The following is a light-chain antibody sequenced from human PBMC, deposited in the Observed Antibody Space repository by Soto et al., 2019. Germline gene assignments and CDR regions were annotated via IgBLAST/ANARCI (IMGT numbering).Light chain of an antibody. Sequence: DVVMTQTPLSLSVAPGQPASISCKSSQSLLHITGETFLFGYLQKPGQSPQLLIYEVSTRVSGVPDRFSGSASVSDFKLEISRVETDDVRIYYSMQSTQLPPTLGQGTRLAI. CDR1: QSLLHITGETF. V-gene: IGKV2D-29*02. CDR3: MQSTQLPPT. J-gene: IGKJ5*01. CDR2: EVS.